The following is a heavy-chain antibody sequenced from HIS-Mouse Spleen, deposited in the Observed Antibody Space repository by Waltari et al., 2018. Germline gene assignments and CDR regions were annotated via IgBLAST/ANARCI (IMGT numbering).Heavy chain of an antibody. J-gene: IGHJ4*02. CDR3: ARTRPTGHFDY. Sequence: VQLVQSGAEVKKPGGSLRLSCAAPGFTVSSNYMSWVRQAPGKGLEWVSVIYSCGSTYYADSVKGRFTISRDNSKNTLYLQMNSLRAEDTAVYYCARTRPTGHFDYWGQGTLVTVSS. CDR2: IYSCGST. V-gene: IGHV3-66*03. CDR1: GFTVSSNY. D-gene: IGHD1-1*01.